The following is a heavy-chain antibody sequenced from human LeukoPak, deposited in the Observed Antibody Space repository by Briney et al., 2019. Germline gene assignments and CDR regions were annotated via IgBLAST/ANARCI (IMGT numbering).Heavy chain of an antibody. CDR1: GGSISSSSYY. V-gene: IGHV4-39*01. J-gene: IGHJ4*02. Sequence: PSETLSLTCTVSGGSISSSSYYWGWIRQPPGKGLEWIGSIYYSGSTYYNPSLKSRVTISVDTSKNQFSLKLSSVTAADTAVYYCARRDDFLSGYYYYWGQGTLVTVSS. CDR2: IYYSGST. CDR3: ARRDDFLSGYYYY. D-gene: IGHD3-3*01.